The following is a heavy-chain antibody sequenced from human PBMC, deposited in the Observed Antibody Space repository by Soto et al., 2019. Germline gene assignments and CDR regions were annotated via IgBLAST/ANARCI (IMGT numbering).Heavy chain of an antibody. CDR1: GGSFSGYY. Sequence: QVQLQQWGAGLWKPSETLSLTCAVYGGSFSGYYWSWIRQPPGKGLEWIGEINHSGSTNYNPSLKSRVTISVDTSKNQFSLKLNSVTAADTAVYYCARVYSSGWYSRRYNWFDPWGQGTLVTVSS. V-gene: IGHV4-34*01. D-gene: IGHD6-19*01. CDR2: INHSGST. J-gene: IGHJ5*02. CDR3: ARVYSSGWYSRRYNWFDP.